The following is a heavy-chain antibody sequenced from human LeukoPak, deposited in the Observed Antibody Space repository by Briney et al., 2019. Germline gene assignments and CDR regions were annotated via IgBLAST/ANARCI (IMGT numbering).Heavy chain of an antibody. D-gene: IGHD3-22*01. V-gene: IGHV1-18*01. Sequence: ASVTVSCKASGYTFTSYGISWVRQAPGQVLEWMGWISAYNGNTNYAQKLQGRVTMTTDTSTSTAYMELRSLRSDDTAVYYCARELGMLKNYYDSSGYYFDYWGQGTLVTVSS. J-gene: IGHJ4*02. CDR1: GYTFTSYG. CDR3: ARELGMLKNYYDSSGYYFDY. CDR2: ISAYNGNT.